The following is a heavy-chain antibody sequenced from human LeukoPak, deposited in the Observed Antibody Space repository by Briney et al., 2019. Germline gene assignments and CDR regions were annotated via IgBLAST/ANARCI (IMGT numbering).Heavy chain of an antibody. CDR3: ARKGRGIYYFDY. Sequence: PGGSLRLSCTASGFTFRTYAMNWVRQAPGKGLEWVSAISGSGDSTYYADSVKGRFTISRDNSKNTLYLQMNSLRAEDTAVYYCARKGRGIYYFDYWGQETLVTVSS. CDR1: GFTFRTYA. V-gene: IGHV3-23*01. CDR2: ISGSGDST. D-gene: IGHD3-16*01. J-gene: IGHJ4*02.